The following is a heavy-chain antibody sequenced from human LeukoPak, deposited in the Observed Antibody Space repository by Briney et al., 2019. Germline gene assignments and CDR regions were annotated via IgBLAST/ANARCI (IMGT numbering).Heavy chain of an antibody. CDR1: GFTVSRNY. CDR2: LYSNGNR. D-gene: IGHD4-23*01. Sequence: QPGGSLRLSCAASGFTVSRNYMGWVRQAPGEGLEWVSVLYSNGNRHYADSVQGRFTISRDNSKNTLDLQMNSLRAEDTAMYHCARYSGDYGGNLYFFDYWGQGALVTVSS. V-gene: IGHV3-53*01. CDR3: ARYSGDYGGNLYFFDY. J-gene: IGHJ4*02.